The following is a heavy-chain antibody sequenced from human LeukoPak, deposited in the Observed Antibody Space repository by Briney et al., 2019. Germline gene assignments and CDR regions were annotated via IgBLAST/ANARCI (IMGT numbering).Heavy chain of an antibody. D-gene: IGHD4-17*01. J-gene: IGHJ5*01. V-gene: IGHV4-30-4*08. Sequence: SETLSLTCTVSGGSISSGDYYWSWIRQPPGKGLEWIGYIYYSGSTYYNPSLKSRVTISVDTSKNQFSLKLSSVTAADTAVYYCAREENGDYGKWFDPWGQGNLVTVSS. CDR1: GGSISSGDYY. CDR3: AREENGDYGKWFDP. CDR2: IYYSGST.